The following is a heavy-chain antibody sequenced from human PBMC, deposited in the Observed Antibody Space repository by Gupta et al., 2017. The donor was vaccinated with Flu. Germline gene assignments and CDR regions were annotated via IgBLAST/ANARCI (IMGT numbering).Heavy chain of an antibody. D-gene: IGHD3-22*01. CDR1: GFTFSSYS. V-gene: IGHV3-48*01. CDR3: ARDLQIEAYYYDSSGYSYYGMDV. J-gene: IGHJ6*02. Sequence: EVQLVESGGGLVQPGGSLRLSCAASGFTFSSYSMNWVRQAPGKGLEWVSYISSSSSTIYYADSVKGRFTISRDNTKNSLYLQMNSLRAEDTAVYYCARDLQIEAYYYDSSGYSYYGMDVWGQGTTVTVSS. CDR2: ISSSSSTI.